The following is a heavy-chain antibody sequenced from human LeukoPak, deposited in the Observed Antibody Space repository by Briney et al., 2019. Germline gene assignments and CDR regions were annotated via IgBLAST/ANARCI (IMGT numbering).Heavy chain of an antibody. CDR1: GYTFTSYA. CDR2: SNTNTGNP. Sequence: GASVKVSCKASGYTFTSYAMNWVRQAPGQGLEWMGWSNTNTGNPTYAQGFTGRFVFSLDTSVSTAYLQISSLKAEDTAVYYCASPIAVVGTGQLDYWGQGTLVTVSS. CDR3: ASPIAVVGTGQLDY. J-gene: IGHJ4*02. D-gene: IGHD6-19*01. V-gene: IGHV7-4-1*02.